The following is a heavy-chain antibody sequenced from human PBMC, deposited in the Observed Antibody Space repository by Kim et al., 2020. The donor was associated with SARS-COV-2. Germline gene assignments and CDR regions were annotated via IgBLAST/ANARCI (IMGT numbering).Heavy chain of an antibody. CDR1: GFTFGDYG. D-gene: IGHD6-13*01. J-gene: IGHJ4*02. V-gene: IGHV3-9*03. CDR3: AKDSLGSLPL. CDR2: ISWHSGNI. Sequence: GGSLRLSCAASGFTFGDYGMHWVRQVPGKGLEWVSRISWHSGNIGYADFVKGRFTISRDNAKNSLYLQMDSLRPEDMALYYCAKDSLGSLPLWGQGTLVTVSS.